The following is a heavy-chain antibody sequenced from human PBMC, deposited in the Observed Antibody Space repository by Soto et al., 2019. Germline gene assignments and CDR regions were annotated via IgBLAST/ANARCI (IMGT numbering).Heavy chain of an antibody. Sequence: ASVKVSCKASGYTFTAYYIQWVRQAPGQGLEWMAWINSNNGDTESAQKSQGRVNVTRDTSSTTGYMELSSLTYDDTVVFYGARGRLGGTKHFDLWGQGSLVTVSS. CDR2: INSNNGDT. CDR3: ARGRLGGTKHFDL. CDR1: GYTFTAYY. D-gene: IGHD1-7*01. J-gene: IGHJ4*02. V-gene: IGHV1-2*02.